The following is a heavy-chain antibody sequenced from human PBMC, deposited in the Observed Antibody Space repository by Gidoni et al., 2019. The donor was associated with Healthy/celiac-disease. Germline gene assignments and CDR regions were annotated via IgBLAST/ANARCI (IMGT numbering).Heavy chain of an antibody. J-gene: IGHJ3*02. V-gene: IGHV4-38-2*02. Sequence: TSGYYWGWIRQPPGKGLEWIGSIYHSGSTYYNPSLKSRVTISVDTSKNQFSLKLSSVTAADTAVYYCARDFRPHAFDIWGQGTMVTVSS. CDR1: TSGYY. CDR3: ARDFRPHAFDI. CDR2: IYHSGST.